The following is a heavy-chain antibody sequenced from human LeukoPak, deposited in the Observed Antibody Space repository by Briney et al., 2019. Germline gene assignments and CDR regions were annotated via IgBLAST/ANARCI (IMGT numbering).Heavy chain of an antibody. V-gene: IGHV4-39*07. CDR2: IYYSGST. J-gene: IGHJ4*02. Sequence: SETLSLTCTVSGGSIGSSSYYWGWIRQPPGKGLEWIGSIYYSGSTYYNPSLKSRVTIPVDTSKNQFSLKLSSVTAADTAVYYCARVAAAGPLRYWGQGTLVTVSS. D-gene: IGHD6-13*01. CDR1: GGSIGSSSYY. CDR3: ARVAAAGPLRY.